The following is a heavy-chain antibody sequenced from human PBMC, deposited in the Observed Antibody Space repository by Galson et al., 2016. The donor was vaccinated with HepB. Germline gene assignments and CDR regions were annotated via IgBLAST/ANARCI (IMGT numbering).Heavy chain of an antibody. CDR2: ISFDGSNN. D-gene: IGHD3-16*02. CDR1: GFTFSSYA. CDR3: ASDDDYVWGTYRYTRTVPQYYFDY. V-gene: IGHV3-30-3*01. J-gene: IGHJ4*02. Sequence: ALRLSCAASGFTFSSYAMHWVRQAPGKGLEWVAVISFDGSNNFYADSVKGRFTISRDNSKNTLYLQMNSLRAEDTDVYYCASDDDYVWGTYRYTRTVPQYYFDYRGQGTLVTVAS.